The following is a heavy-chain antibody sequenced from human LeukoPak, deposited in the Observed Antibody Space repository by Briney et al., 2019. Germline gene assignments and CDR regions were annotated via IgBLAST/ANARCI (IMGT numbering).Heavy chain of an antibody. CDR2: ISYDGNKK. CDR3: AREEHDYVWGSYRYYYYYGIDV. CDR1: EFTFSTYA. D-gene: IGHD3-16*02. Sequence: GGSLRLSCAASEFTFSTYAMHWVRQAPGKGLEWVGVISYDGNKKYYTDSVKGRFTISRDNSKNTLSLQMNSLRAEDTAVYYCAREEHDYVWGSYRYYYYYGIDVWGQGTTVTVSS. J-gene: IGHJ6*02. V-gene: IGHV3-30-3*01.